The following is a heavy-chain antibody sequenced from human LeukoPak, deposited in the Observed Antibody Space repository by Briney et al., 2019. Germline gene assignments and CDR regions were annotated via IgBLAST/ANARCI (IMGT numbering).Heavy chain of an antibody. CDR2: IKTDGSGT. CDR1: GFSFRTSW. CDR3: ARDFTGRDDY. V-gene: IGHV3-74*01. Sequence: GGSLRLSCVASGFSFRTSWMHWVRQAPGKGLVWVSRIKTDGSGTNYVDSVKGRFTTSRDNAKNTLYLQMNSLRDEDTAVYYCARDFTGRDDYWGQGTLVTVSS. D-gene: IGHD1-26*01. J-gene: IGHJ4*02.